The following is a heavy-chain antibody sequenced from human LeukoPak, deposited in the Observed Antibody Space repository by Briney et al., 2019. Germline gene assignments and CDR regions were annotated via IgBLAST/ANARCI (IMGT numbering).Heavy chain of an antibody. CDR3: ARTYTVSSDFDY. Sequence: SVKVSCKASGGTFSSYAISWVRQAPGQGLEWMGGIIPIFGTANYAQKFQGRVTITADESTSTAYMELSSLRSEDTAVYYCARTYTVSSDFDYWGLGTLVTVSS. D-gene: IGHD6-6*01. J-gene: IGHJ4*02. CDR2: IIPIFGTA. CDR1: GGTFSSYA. V-gene: IGHV1-69*13.